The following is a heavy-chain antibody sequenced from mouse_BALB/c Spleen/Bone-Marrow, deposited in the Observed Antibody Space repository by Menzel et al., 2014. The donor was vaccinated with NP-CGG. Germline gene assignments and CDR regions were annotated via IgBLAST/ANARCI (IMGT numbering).Heavy chain of an antibody. CDR1: RYTFTSYV. V-gene: IGHV1-14*01. CDR3: AREVVATDYFDY. Sequence: VQLQQPGPELVKPGASVKMSCKASRYTFTSYVLHWVGQKPGQGLEWIGFMNPFNDGTKYNEKFKGKATLTSDKSSSTAYMELSSLTSEDSAVYYCAREVVATDYFDYWGQGTTLTVSS. J-gene: IGHJ2*01. D-gene: IGHD1-1*01. CDR2: MNPFNDGT.